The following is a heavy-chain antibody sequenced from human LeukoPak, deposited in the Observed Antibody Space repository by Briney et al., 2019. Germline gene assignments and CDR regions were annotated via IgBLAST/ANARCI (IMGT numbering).Heavy chain of an antibody. J-gene: IGHJ6*03. CDR2: IRYDGSNK. V-gene: IGHV3-30*02. CDR1: GFTFSSYG. D-gene: IGHD2-2*01. CDR3: AKRRGQVVPAAIRNYYYYYMDV. Sequence: GGSLRLSCAASGFTFSSYGMHWVRQAPGKGLEWVAFIRYDGSNKYYADSVKGRFTISRDNSKNTLYLQMNSLRAEDTAVYYCAKRRGQVVPAAIRNYYYYYMDVWGKGTTVTISS.